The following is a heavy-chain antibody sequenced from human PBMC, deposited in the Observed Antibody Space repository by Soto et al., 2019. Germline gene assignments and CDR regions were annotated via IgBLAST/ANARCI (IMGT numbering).Heavy chain of an antibody. CDR2: INHSGST. J-gene: IGHJ5*02. Sequence: SETLSLTCAVYGGSFSGYYWSWIRQPPGKGLEWIGEINHSGSTNYNPSLKSRVTISVDTSKNQFSLKLSSVTAADTAVYYCARGRNTQQLVHLFWFDPWGQGTLVTVSS. D-gene: IGHD6-13*01. V-gene: IGHV4-34*01. CDR3: ARGRNTQQLVHLFWFDP. CDR1: GGSFSGYY.